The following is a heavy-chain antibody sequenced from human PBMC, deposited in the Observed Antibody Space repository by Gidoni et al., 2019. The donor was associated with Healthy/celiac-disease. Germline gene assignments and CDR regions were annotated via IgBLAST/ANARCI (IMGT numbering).Heavy chain of an antibody. J-gene: IGHJ6*02. Sequence: QVQLVESGGGVVQPGRSLRLSCAASGFTFSSYAMHWVRQAPGKGLVRVAVISYDGSNKYYADSVKGRFTISRDNSKNTLYLQMNSLRAEDTAVYYCARDPLPATTAYYYYGMDVWGQGTTVTVSS. CDR3: ARDPLPATTAYYYYGMDV. CDR1: GFTFSSYA. D-gene: IGHD4-4*01. CDR2: ISYDGSNK. V-gene: IGHV3-30-3*01.